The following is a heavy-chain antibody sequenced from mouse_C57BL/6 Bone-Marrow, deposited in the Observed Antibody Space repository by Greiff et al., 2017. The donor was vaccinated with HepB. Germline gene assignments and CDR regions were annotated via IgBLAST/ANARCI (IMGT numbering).Heavy chain of an antibody. CDR1: GYAFSSSW. J-gene: IGHJ3*01. CDR3: ARWKSWFAY. Sequence: QVQLKESGPELVKPGASVKISCKASGYAFSSSWMNWVKQRPGKGLEWIGRIYPGDGDTNYNGKFKGKATLTADKSSSTAYMQLSSLTSEDSAVYFCARWKSWFAYWGQGTLVTVSA. CDR2: IYPGDGDT. V-gene: IGHV1-82*01.